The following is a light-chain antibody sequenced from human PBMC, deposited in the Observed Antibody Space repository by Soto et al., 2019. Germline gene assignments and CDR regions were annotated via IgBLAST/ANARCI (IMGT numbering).Light chain of an antibody. Sequence: QSVLTQPASVSGSPGQSITISCTGTSSDVGDYNYVSWYQQHPVKAPKLMIYDVTNRPSGVFDRFSGSKSGNTASLTISGLQAEDEADYYCSSYTSSSTPYVFGTGTKVTVL. CDR2: DVT. J-gene: IGLJ1*01. CDR3: SSYTSSSTPYV. CDR1: SSDVGDYNY. V-gene: IGLV2-14*01.